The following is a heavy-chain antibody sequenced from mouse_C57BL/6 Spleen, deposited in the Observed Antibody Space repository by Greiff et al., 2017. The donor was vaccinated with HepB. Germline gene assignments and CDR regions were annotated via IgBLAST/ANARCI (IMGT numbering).Heavy chain of an antibody. D-gene: IGHD1-1*01. CDR3: TTCKAITTVVAEYFDV. CDR1: GFNIKDYY. J-gene: IGHJ1*03. CDR2: IDPEDGDT. V-gene: IGHV14-1*01. Sequence: EVQLQQSGAELVRPGASVKLSCTASGFNIKDYYMHWVKQRPEQGLEWIGRIDPEDGDTEYAPKFQGKATMTADTSSNTAYLQLSSLTSEDTAVYYCTTCKAITTVVAEYFDVWGTGTTVTVSS.